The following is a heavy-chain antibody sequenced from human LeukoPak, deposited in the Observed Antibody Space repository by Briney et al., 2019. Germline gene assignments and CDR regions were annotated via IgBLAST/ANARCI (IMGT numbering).Heavy chain of an antibody. CDR3: ASDRDYYDSRGYSTDAFDI. V-gene: IGHV3-72*01. CDR2: IRNRAKSYST. CDR1: GFNFRDHY. D-gene: IGHD3-22*01. Sequence: PGGSLRLSCAASGFNFRDHYMDWVRQAPGKGLEWVGRIRNRAKSYSTQNAPSVKDRFTISRDDSRNSLYLQMNSLKIEDTAVYFCASDRDYYDSRGYSTDAFDIWGQGTMVTVSS. J-gene: IGHJ3*02.